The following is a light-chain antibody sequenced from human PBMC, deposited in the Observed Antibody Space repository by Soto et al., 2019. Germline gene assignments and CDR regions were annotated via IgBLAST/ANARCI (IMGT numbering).Light chain of an antibody. V-gene: IGKV3D-15*01. J-gene: IGKJ4*01. CDR3: QQYNNWPLT. Sequence: EIVLTQSPCTLSFSPWERSTLSFMASQSVRDNLAWYQQKPGQAPRLLIYGASTRATGIPARFSGIGSGTEFSLTISSLQSEDFAVYYCQQYNNWPLTFGGGTKVDIK. CDR1: QSVRDN. CDR2: GAS.